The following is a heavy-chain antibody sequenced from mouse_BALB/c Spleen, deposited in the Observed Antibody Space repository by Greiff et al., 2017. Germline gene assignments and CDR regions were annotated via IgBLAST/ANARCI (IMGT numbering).Heavy chain of an antibody. V-gene: IGHV1-39*01. D-gene: IGHD4-1*01. J-gene: IGHJ2*01. CDR2: INPYYGST. CDR1: GYSFTDYI. CDR3: ARNWDGDY. Sequence: EVQLQQSGPELVKPGASVKISCKASGYSFTDYIMLWVKQSHGKSLEWIGNINPYYGSTSYNLKFKGKATLTVDKSSSTAYMQLNSLTSEDSAVYYCARNWDGDYWGQGTTLTVSS.